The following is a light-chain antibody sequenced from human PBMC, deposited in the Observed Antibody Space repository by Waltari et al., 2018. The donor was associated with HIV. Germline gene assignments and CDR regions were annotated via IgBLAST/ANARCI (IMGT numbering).Light chain of an antibody. Sequence: EIVMMQSPATLSVSPGERATLSCRPSQNVSSNLAWYQQKVGQAPRLLMFGASTGATGIPTRFSGSGSGTEVTLTISSLQSEDFAVYYCQQYKKWPLTFGQGTRLEIK. CDR2: GAS. CDR3: QQYKKWPLT. J-gene: IGKJ5*01. V-gene: IGKV3D-15*01. CDR1: QNVSSN.